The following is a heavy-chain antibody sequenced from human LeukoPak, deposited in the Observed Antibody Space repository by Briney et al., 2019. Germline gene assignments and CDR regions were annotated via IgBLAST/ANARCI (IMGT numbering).Heavy chain of an antibody. V-gene: IGHV3-7*04. CDR1: GFTFSRFW. D-gene: IGHD5-12*01. CDR3: ARDGTYTDYDPDFDI. Sequence: GGSLRLSYAASGFTFSRFWMSWVRQAPGKGLEWVANIKQDGSEKYYVDSVKGRFTISRDNAKNSLYLQMNSLRAEDTAVFYCARDGTYTDYDPDFDIWGQGTPVTVSS. J-gene: IGHJ4*02. CDR2: IKQDGSEK.